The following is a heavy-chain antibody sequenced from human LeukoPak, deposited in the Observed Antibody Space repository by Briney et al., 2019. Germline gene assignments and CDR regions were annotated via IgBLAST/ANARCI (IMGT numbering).Heavy chain of an antibody. J-gene: IGHJ4*02. D-gene: IGHD5-12*01. CDR1: GFTFSSYA. CDR2: ISGSGGST. Sequence: PGGALRLSCAASGFTFSSYAMSWVRQAPGKGLEWVSAISGSGGSTYYADSVKGRFTISRDNSKNTLYLQMNSLRAEDTAVYYCAKDMQDIVATDRVDYRGQGTLVTVSS. V-gene: IGHV3-23*01. CDR3: AKDMQDIVATDRVDY.